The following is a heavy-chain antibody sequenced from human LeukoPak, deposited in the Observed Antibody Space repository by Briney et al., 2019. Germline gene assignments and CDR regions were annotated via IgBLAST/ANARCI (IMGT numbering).Heavy chain of an antibody. V-gene: IGHV4-39*07. CDR2: IYYSGNT. D-gene: IGHD3-10*01. J-gene: IGHJ4*02. CDR3: ARVGRVVRGVIKGFDY. CDR1: GGSISSSSYY. Sequence: MSSETLSLTCTVSGGSISSSSYYWGWIRQPPGKGLEWIGSIYYSGNTYYNPSLKSRVTISVDKSKNQFSLKLSSVTAADTAVYYCARVGRVVRGVIKGFDYWGQGTLVTVSS.